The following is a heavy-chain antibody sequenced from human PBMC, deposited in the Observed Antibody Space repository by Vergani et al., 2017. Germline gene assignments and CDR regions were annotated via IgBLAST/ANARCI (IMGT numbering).Heavy chain of an antibody. CDR2: SNAGNGIT. J-gene: IGHJ4*02. CDR3: ARLHGGYLYY. D-gene: IGHD3-10*01. V-gene: IGHV1-3*02. Sequence: QVQLVQSGAEVKKPGASVKVSCKASGYTFTSYAMHWVRQAPGQRLEWMGWSNAGNGITNYSQEFQGRVTITRDTSASTVYMELSSLRSEDTAVYYCARLHGGYLYYWGQGTLVTVSS. CDR1: GYTFTSYA.